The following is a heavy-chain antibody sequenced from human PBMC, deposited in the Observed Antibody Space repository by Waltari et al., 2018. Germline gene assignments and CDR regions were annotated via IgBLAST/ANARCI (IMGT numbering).Heavy chain of an antibody. CDR3: AASYLPLYYYDSSGYGGY. J-gene: IGHJ4*02. V-gene: IGHV1-58*02. CDR1: GFTFTSSA. CDR2: IVVGSGNT. D-gene: IGHD3-22*01. Sequence: QMQLVQSGPEVKKPGTSVKVSCKASGFTFTSSAMQWVRQARGQRLEWIGWIVVGSGNTNYAQKFQERVTITRDMSTSTAYMELSSLRSEDTAVYYCAASYLPLYYYDSSGYGGYWGQGTLVTVSS.